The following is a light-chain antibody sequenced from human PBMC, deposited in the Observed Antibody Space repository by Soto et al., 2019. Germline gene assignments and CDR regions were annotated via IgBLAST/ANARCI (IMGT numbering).Light chain of an antibody. Sequence: DIQMTQSPSSLSASVGDRVTITCQASQDITNYLNWYQQKPGKAPKLLIYDASNLETGVPSRFSGSGSGTDFTFTISSLQPEDIATYYCQQYDHPPRTFGPGTKVDIK. V-gene: IGKV1-33*01. CDR1: QDITNY. CDR3: QQYDHPPRT. CDR2: DAS. J-gene: IGKJ3*01.